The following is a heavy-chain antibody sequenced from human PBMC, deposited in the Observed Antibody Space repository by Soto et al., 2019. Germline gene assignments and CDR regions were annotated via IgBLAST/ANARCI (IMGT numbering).Heavy chain of an antibody. CDR2: INHSGST. CDR3: ARVVTNFDY. D-gene: IGHD4-4*01. CDR1: GGSFSGYY. Sequence: SETLSLTCAVYGGSFSGYYWSWIRQPPGKGLEWIGEINHSGSTNYNPSLKSRVTISVDTSKNQFSLKLSSVTAADTAVYYCARVVTNFDYWGQGTLVTVSS. J-gene: IGHJ4*02. V-gene: IGHV4-34*01.